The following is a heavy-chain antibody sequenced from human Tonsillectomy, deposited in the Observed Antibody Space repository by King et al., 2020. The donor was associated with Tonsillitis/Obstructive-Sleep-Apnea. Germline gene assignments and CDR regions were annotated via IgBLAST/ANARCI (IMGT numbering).Heavy chain of an antibody. D-gene: IGHD7-27*01. CDR1: GFTFSSYA. CDR2: ISRSSSYI. J-gene: IGHJ4*02. CDR3: ARELTGEQGYFDY. Sequence: VQLVESGGGLVQPGGSLRLSCAASGFTFSSYAMSWVRQAPGKGLEWVSSISRSSSYIYYADSVKGRFTISRDNAKNSLYLQMNSLRAEDTAVYYCARELTGEQGYFDYWGQGTLVTVSS. V-gene: IGHV3-21*01.